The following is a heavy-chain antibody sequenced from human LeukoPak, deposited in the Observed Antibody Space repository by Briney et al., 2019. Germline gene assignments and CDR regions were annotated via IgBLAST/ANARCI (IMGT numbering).Heavy chain of an antibody. V-gene: IGHV4-59*01. J-gene: IGHJ3*01. CDR1: GASTSAYY. CDR2: TYSGGNA. Sequence: SETLSLTCTVSGASTSAYYWSWIRQPRGKALEWIGHTYSGGNANYNPSLKRRGTISIDTSENQFSLRLPSVTAADTAVYFCAHSKRGGGYYINAFAVWGQGTLVTISS. CDR3: AHSKRGGGYYINAFAV. D-gene: IGHD1-26*01.